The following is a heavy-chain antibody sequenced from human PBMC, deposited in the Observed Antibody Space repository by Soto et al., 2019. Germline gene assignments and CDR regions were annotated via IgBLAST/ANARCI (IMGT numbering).Heavy chain of an antibody. D-gene: IGHD1-26*01. CDR2: IHYGGGT. V-gene: IGHV4-59*01. CDR1: GGSMSSYY. Sequence: PSETLSLTCTVSGGSMSSYYWTWIRQPPGKGLEWIGFIHYGGGTVYNPALRSRVTVTVETSKKQFSLNLSSVTAADTAVYYSLAARYGAVGVTYSESWGPGALVTVSS. CDR3: LAARYGAVGVTYSES. J-gene: IGHJ4*02.